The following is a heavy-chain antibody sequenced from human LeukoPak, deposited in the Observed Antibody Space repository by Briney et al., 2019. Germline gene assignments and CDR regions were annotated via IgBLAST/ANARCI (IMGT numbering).Heavy chain of an antibody. D-gene: IGHD6-13*01. V-gene: IGHV1-18*01. CDR1: GYTFTSYG. Sequence: EASVKVSCKASGYTFTSYGISWVRQAPGQGLEWMGWISAYNGNTNYAQKLQGRVTMTTDTSTSTAYMELRSLRSDDTAVYYCARKYSSSWARSVDAFDIWGQGTMVTVSS. J-gene: IGHJ3*02. CDR2: ISAYNGNT. CDR3: ARKYSSSWARSVDAFDI.